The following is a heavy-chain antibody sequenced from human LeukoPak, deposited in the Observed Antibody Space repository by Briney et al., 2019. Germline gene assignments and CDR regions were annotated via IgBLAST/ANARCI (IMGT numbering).Heavy chain of an antibody. CDR3: ARDGDQYNQNPEPLFPS. CDR2: ISGSRSYI. CDR1: GFTFSTYS. V-gene: IGHV3-21*01. J-gene: IGHJ5*02. D-gene: IGHD1-14*01. Sequence: PGGSPRDSCAASGFTFSTYSMNWVRQAPGRGLEWVSSISGSRSYIYYADSVKGRFTISRDNAKNSLYLQMNSLRAEDTAVYYCARDGDQYNQNPEPLFPSWGQRTLVTVSS.